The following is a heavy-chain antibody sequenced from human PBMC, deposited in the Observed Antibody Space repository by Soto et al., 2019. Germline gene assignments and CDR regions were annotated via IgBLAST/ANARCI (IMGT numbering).Heavy chain of an antibody. Sequence: ASVKVSCKASGYTFTSYYMHWVRQAPGQGLEWMGIIKPSGGSTSYAQKFQGRVTMTRDTSTSTVYMELSSLRSEDTAVYYCARGRHLWFKFPPRVGFDYWGQGTLVTVSS. D-gene: IGHD3-10*01. J-gene: IGHJ4*02. V-gene: IGHV1-46*01. CDR1: GYTFTSYY. CDR3: ARGRHLWFKFPPRVGFDY. CDR2: IKPSGGST.